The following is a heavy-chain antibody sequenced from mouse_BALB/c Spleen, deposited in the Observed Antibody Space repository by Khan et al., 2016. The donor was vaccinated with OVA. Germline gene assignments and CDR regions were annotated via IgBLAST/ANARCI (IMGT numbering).Heavy chain of an antibody. CDR1: GYTFTSYY. CDR3: TRSGWAAFAY. CDR2: IKPSDGGT. D-gene: IGHD1-1*02. J-gene: IGHJ3*01. Sequence: QVQLQQSGAELVKPGASVKLSCKASGYTFTSYYMYWVKQRPGQGLEWIGGIKPSDGGTNFNEKFKSKATLTVDKSSSTAYMQLSSLTSEDSAVYYCTRSGWAAFAYWGQGTLVTVSA. V-gene: IGHV1S81*02.